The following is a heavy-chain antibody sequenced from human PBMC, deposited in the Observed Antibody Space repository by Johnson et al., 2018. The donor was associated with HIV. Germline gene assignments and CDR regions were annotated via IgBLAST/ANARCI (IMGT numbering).Heavy chain of an antibody. V-gene: IGHV3-20*04. Sequence: EVQLVESGGRVVWPGGSLRLTCAASEFTFGDFGMNWVHQAPGKGLDWVSNINWNGGSTTYADSVKGRFTISRDNAKNSVYLQMQNLRAEDTALYYCARDLVVGDHSTPLTHAFDIWGQGTMVTVSS. CDR1: EFTFGDFG. CDR3: ARDLVVGDHSTPLTHAFDI. J-gene: IGHJ3*02. CDR2: INWNGGST. D-gene: IGHD1-26*01.